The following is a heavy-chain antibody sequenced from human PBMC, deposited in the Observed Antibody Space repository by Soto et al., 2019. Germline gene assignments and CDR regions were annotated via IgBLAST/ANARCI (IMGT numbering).Heavy chain of an antibody. CDR2: ISYTGRT. Sequence: SETLSLTCIVSGDSVTSGSYYWTWLRQPPGKGLEWIGYISYTGRTKYNPSLQSRVTISVDTSKNDFSLNLSSVTAADTAVYFCAREWGLLPYYVMNVWGHGTAVTV. CDR3: AREWGLLPYYVMNV. J-gene: IGHJ6*02. D-gene: IGHD7-27*01. V-gene: IGHV4-61*03. CDR1: GDSVTSGSYY.